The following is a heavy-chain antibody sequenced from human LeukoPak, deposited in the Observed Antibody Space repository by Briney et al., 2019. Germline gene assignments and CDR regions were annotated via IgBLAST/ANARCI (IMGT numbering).Heavy chain of an antibody. V-gene: IGHV1-18*01. CDR2: ISAYNGNT. Sequence: ASVKVSCKASGYTFTSYGISWVRQAPGQGLEWMGWISAYNGNTNYAQKLQGRVTMTTDTSTSAAYMELRSLRSDDTAVYYCAVDRVGATRYFQHWGQGTLVTVSS. D-gene: IGHD1-26*01. CDR1: GYTFTSYG. CDR3: AVDRVGATRYFQH. J-gene: IGHJ1*01.